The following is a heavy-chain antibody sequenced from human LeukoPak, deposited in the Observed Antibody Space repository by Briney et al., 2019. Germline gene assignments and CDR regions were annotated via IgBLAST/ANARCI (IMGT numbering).Heavy chain of an antibody. D-gene: IGHD3-22*01. J-gene: IGHJ4*02. V-gene: IGHV3-11*04. CDR3: AREMIITSYYFDY. CDR1: GFTFSDYY. Sequence: GGSLRLSCAASGFTFSDYYMSWIRQAPGKGLEWVSYITSSGSTIYHADSVKGRFTISRDNAKNSLYLQMNSLRAEDTAVYYCAREMIITSYYFDYWGQGTLVTVSS. CDR2: ITSSGSTI.